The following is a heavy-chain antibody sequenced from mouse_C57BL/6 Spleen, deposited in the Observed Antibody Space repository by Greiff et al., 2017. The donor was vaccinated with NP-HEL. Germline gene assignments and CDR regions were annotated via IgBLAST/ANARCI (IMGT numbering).Heavy chain of an antibody. CDR1: GYAFTNYL. V-gene: IGHV1-54*01. D-gene: IGHD2-3*01. J-gene: IGHJ3*01. CDR3: ARRGDGYPFAY. CDR2: INTGSGGT. Sequence: QVQLQQSGAELVRPGTSVKVSCKASGYAFTNYLIEWVKQRPGQGLEWIGEINTGSGGTNYNEKFKGKATLTADKSSSTAYMQLSSLTSEDSAVYFCARRGDGYPFAYWGQGTLVTVSA.